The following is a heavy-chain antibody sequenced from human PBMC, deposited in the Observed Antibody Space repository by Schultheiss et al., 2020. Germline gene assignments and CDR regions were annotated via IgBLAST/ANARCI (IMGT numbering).Heavy chain of an antibody. J-gene: IGHJ2*01. Sequence: GSLKISCAASGFTFSSYSMNWVRQAPGKGLEWVSYITSSSSTIYYADSVKGRFTISRDNAKNSLYLQMSSLRAEDTAVYYCARGGSSSWQYWYFDLWGRGTLVTVSS. CDR2: ITSSSSTI. CDR1: GFTFSSYS. CDR3: ARGGSSSWQYWYFDL. D-gene: IGHD6-13*01. V-gene: IGHV3-48*01.